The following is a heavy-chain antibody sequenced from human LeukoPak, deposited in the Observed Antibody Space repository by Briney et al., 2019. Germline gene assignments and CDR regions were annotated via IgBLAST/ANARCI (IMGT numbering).Heavy chain of an antibody. V-gene: IGHV5-51*01. CDR2: IYPGDSDT. J-gene: IGHJ5*02. Sequence: GESLKISCKGSGYSFTSYWIGWVRQMPGKGLEWMGIIYPGDSDTRYSPSFQGQVTISADKSISTAYLQWSSLKASDTAMYYCARHSDTAMVRSWFDPWGQGTLVTVSS. CDR3: ARHSDTAMVRSWFDP. CDR1: GYSFTSYW. D-gene: IGHD5-18*01.